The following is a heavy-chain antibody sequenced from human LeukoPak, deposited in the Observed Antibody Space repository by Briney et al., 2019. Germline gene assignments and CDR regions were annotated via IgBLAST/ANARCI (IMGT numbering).Heavy chain of an antibody. Sequence: ASVKVSCKASGYTFTSYYMHWVRQAPGQGLEWMGWISAYNGNTNYAQKLQGRVTMTADTSTSTAYMELRSLRSDDTAVYYCARDGRGSRRFDYWGQGTLVTVSS. J-gene: IGHJ4*02. CDR2: ISAYNGNT. CDR1: GYTFTSYY. CDR3: ARDGRGSRRFDY. D-gene: IGHD1-26*01. V-gene: IGHV1-18*04.